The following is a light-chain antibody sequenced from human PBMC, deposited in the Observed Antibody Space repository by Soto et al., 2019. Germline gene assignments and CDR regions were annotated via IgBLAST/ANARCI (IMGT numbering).Light chain of an antibody. V-gene: IGKV3-11*01. Sequence: IMLTHSPGTLSLTPGERATLSCRASPSVSGSNLAWYHQKPGQAPRLVICGASNRATGIPARFSGSGSGTDFTLTISSLEPEDFVVYYCQQRSNWPITFGQGTRLEIK. CDR1: PSVSGSN. CDR2: GAS. CDR3: QQRSNWPIT. J-gene: IGKJ5*01.